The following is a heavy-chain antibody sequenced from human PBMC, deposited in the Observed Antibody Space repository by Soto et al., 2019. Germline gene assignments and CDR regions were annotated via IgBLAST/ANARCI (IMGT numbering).Heavy chain of an antibody. CDR3: ARHNYGSGSTYFDY. V-gene: IGHV4-30-4*01. CDR2: IYYSGST. J-gene: IGHJ4*02. Sequence: SETLSLTCTVSGGSISSGDYYWSWIRQPPGKGLEWIGYIYYSGSTYYNPSLKSRVTISVDTSKNQFSLKLSSVTAADTAVYYCARHNYGSGSTYFDYWGQGTLVTVS. CDR1: GGSISSGDYY. D-gene: IGHD3-10*01.